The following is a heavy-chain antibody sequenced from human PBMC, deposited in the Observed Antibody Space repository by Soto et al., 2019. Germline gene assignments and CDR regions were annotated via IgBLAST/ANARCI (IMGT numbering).Heavy chain of an antibody. V-gene: IGHV2-5*02. Sequence: QITLKESGPPLVKPTQTLTLTCTFSGFSLSTSGVGVGWIRQPPGKALEWLALIYWDDDKRYSPSLRSRLTISKDTSKNHVVLTMTNMDPVDTATYYCIQSRCGGDCLQSYASHYYYGMDVWGQGTTVTVSS. D-gene: IGHD2-21*02. J-gene: IGHJ6*02. CDR1: GFSLSTSGVG. CDR3: IQSRCGGDCLQSYASHYYYGMDV. CDR2: IYWDDDK.